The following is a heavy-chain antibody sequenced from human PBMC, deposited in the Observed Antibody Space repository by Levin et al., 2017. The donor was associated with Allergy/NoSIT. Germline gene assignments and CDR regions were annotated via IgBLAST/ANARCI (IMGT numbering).Heavy chain of an antibody. CDR1: GYTFTSYG. V-gene: IGHV1-18*01. J-gene: IGHJ3*02. D-gene: IGHD3-10*01. Sequence: GESLKISCKASGYTFTSYGISWVRQAPGQGLEWMGWISAYNGNTNYAQKLQGRVTMTTDTSTSTAYMELRSLRSDDTAVYYCAVCLWGGAFDIWGQGTMVTVSS. CDR2: ISAYNGNT. CDR3: AVCLWGGAFDI.